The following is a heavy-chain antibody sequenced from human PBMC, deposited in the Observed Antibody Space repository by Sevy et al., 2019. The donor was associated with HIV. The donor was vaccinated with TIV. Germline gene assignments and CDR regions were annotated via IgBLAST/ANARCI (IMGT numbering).Heavy chain of an antibody. CDR3: AGAGGDCYSKNECWFVS. J-gene: IGHJ5*01. D-gene: IGHD2-21*01. CDR2: ISSSSGTI. Sequence: GGSLRLSCAASGFTFSAYSMNWVRQAPGKGLEWVSYISSSSGTIYYADSGKGQFTISRDNAKSSLYLQMNGLRAEDTAVYYCAGAGGDCYSKNECWFVSWGQGTLVTVSS. CDR1: GFTFSAYS. V-gene: IGHV3-48*01.